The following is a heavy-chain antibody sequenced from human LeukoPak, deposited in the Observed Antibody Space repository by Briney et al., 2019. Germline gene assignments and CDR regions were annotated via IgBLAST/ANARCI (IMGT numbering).Heavy chain of an antibody. CDR1: GGTFSSYA. CDR3: ATGATSPYDY. J-gene: IGHJ4*02. D-gene: IGHD1-26*01. Sequence: SVKVSCKASGGTFSSYAISWVRQALGQGLEWMGRIIPILGIANYAQKFQGRVTITADKSTSTAYMELSSLRSEDTAVYYCATGATSPYDYWGQGTLVTVSS. CDR2: IIPILGIA. V-gene: IGHV1-69*04.